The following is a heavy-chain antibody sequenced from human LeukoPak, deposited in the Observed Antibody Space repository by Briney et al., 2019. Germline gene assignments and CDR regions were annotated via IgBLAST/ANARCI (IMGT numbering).Heavy chain of an antibody. CDR1: GFTFRSYP. J-gene: IGHJ3*02. CDR3: ARDLGLYPI. Sequence: GGSLRLSCAASGFTFRSYPMNWVRQAPGKGLEWVSTISGSGGSTYYADSVKGRFTISRDNSKNTLYLQMNSLRAEDTAVYYCARDLGLYPIWGQGTMVTVSS. D-gene: IGHD2-8*01. V-gene: IGHV3-23*01. CDR2: ISGSGGST.